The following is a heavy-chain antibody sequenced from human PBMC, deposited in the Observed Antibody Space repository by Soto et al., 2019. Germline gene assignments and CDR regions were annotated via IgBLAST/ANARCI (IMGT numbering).Heavy chain of an antibody. Sequence: ASVKVSCKASGYTFTDYYMHWVRQAPGQGLEWMGWINPNSGGTNYAQKFQGWVTMTRDTSISTAYMELSRLRSDDTAMYYCARAPSHSSSSARLDPWGQGTLVTVSS. CDR3: ARAPSHSSSSARLDP. CDR1: GYTFTDYY. CDR2: INPNSGGT. D-gene: IGHD6-13*01. J-gene: IGHJ5*02. V-gene: IGHV1-2*04.